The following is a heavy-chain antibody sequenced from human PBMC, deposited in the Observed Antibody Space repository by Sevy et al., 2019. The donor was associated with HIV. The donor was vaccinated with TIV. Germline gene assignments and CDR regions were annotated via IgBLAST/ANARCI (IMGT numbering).Heavy chain of an antibody. V-gene: IGHV3-30*18. CDR1: GFTFSSYG. J-gene: IGHJ4*02. CDR2: ISYDGSNK. Sequence: GGSLRLSCAASGFTFSSYGMHWVRQAPGKGLEWVAVISYDGSNKYYADSVKGRFTISRDNSKNMLYLQMNSLRAEDTAVYYCAKERGSMGATKGGIDYWGQGTLVTVSS. CDR3: AKERGSMGATKGGIDY. D-gene: IGHD1-26*01.